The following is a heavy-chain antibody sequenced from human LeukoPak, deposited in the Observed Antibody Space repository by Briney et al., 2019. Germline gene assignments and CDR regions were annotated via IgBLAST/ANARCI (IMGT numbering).Heavy chain of an antibody. D-gene: IGHD2-2*01. CDR1: GGSISSSSNY. CDR3: ARQDYPSQFCSSTSCQMYYFDY. Sequence: KPSETLSLTCAVSGGSISSSSNYWGWIRQPPGKGLEWIGGIYYSGSTNYNPSLKSRVTISLDTSKNQFSLKLSSVTAAGTAVYYCARQDYPSQFCSSTSCQMYYFDYWGQGTLVTVSS. V-gene: IGHV4-39*01. J-gene: IGHJ4*02. CDR2: IYYSGST.